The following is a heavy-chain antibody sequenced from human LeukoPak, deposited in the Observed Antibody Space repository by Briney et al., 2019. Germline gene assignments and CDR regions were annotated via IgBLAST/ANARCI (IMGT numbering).Heavy chain of an antibody. V-gene: IGHV3-23*01. D-gene: IGHD2-21*02. Sequence: PGGSLRPSCAASGFTFSSYAMSWVRQAPGKGLEWVSAISGSGGSTYYADSVKGRFTISRDNSKNTLYLQMNSLRAEDTAVYYCAKASLAYCGGDCYSAKEYFQHWGQGTLVTVSS. CDR3: AKASLAYCGGDCYSAKEYFQH. CDR2: ISGSGGST. CDR1: GFTFSSYA. J-gene: IGHJ1*01.